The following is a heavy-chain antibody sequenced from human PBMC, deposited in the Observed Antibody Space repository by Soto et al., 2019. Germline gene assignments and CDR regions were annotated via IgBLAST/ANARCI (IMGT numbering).Heavy chain of an antibody. V-gene: IGHV4-59*01. J-gene: IGHJ5*02. CDR1: GGSISSYY. D-gene: IGHD2-2*01. CDR3: ARYQVVVVPAAIAGNWFDP. Sequence: SETLSLTCTVSGGSISSYYWSWIRQPPGKGLEWIGYIYYSGSTNYNPSLKSRVTISVDTSKNQFSLKLSSVTAADTAVYYFARYQVVVVPAAIAGNWFDPWGQGTLVTVSS. CDR2: IYYSGST.